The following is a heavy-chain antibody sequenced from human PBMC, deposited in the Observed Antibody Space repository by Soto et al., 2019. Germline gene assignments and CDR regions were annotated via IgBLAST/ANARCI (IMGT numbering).Heavy chain of an antibody. V-gene: IGHV3-30*18. CDR2: ISKDGSNK. D-gene: IGHD1-1*01. J-gene: IGHJ6*02. CDR1: GFIFTNSG. CDR3: VKPAAGLWNGLDV. Sequence: QVQLVESGGGVVQPGRSLRLSCAASGFIFTNSGIHWVRQAPGKGLEWLAVISKDGSNKFYVDSVRGRFTISRDNSKNTLYLQMNNLGPEDTAVYYCVKPAAGLWNGLDVWGQGTSVIVSS.